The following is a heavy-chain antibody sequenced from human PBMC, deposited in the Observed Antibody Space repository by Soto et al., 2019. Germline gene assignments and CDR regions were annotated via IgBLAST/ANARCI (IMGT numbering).Heavy chain of an antibody. CDR1: GFIFRDYA. CDR3: AKARHSTRWYGVEADF. Sequence: EYGGGVVQPGRSLRLYCAASGFIFRDYAMHWVRQAPGKGLEWGAVLSYGGDNKYYADSVRGRFAISRDNLKNTLYLQMNSLNPEDTAVYHCAKARHSTRWYGVEADFWGQGTLVTVSS. V-gene: IGHV3-30*09. J-gene: IGHJ4*02. CDR2: LSYGGDNK. D-gene: IGHD6-13*01.